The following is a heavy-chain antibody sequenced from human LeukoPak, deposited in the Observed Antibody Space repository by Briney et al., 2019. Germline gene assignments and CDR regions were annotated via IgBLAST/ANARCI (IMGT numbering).Heavy chain of an antibody. V-gene: IGHV3-21*04. Sequence: PGGSLRLSCAASGFTLSSYSMNWVRQAPGKGLEWVSSISSSSSYIYYADSVKGRFTISRGNSKNTLYLQMNSLRAEDTAVYYCAKCRIAAAGTEDYWGQGTLVTVSS. D-gene: IGHD6-13*01. CDR1: GFTLSSYS. J-gene: IGHJ4*02. CDR3: AKCRIAAAGTEDY. CDR2: ISSSSSYI.